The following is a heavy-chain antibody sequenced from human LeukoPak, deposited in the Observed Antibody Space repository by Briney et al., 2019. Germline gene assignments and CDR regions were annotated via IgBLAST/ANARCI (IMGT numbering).Heavy chain of an antibody. CDR2: INTNTGNP. CDR3: AGAPYDSSGYYVY. CDR1: GYTFTRYA. D-gene: IGHD3-22*01. J-gene: IGHJ4*02. V-gene: IGHV7-4-1*02. Sequence: GASVKVSCKASGYTFTRYAMNWVRQAPGQGPEWMGWINTNTGNPTYAQGFTGRFVFSLDTSVSTAFLQITSLKAEDTAVYYCAGAPYDSSGYYVYWGQGTLVTVSS.